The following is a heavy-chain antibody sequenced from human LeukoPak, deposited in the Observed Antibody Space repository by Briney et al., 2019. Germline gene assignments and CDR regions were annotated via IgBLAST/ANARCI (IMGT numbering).Heavy chain of an antibody. CDR2: ISSSSSYI. J-gene: IGHJ6*02. V-gene: IGHV3-21*01. Sequence: GGSLRLSCAASGFTVSSNYMSWVRQAPGKGLEWVSSISSSSSYIYYADSVKGRFTISRDNAKNSLYLQMNSLRAEDTAVYYCATTYGDYIYYYGMDVWGQGTTVTVSS. D-gene: IGHD4-17*01. CDR3: ATTYGDYIYYYGMDV. CDR1: GFTVSSNY.